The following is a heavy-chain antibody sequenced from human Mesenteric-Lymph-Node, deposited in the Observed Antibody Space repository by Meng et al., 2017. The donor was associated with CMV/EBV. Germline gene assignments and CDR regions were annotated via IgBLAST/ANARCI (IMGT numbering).Heavy chain of an antibody. Sequence: GGSLRLSCAASGFTFSSYGMLWVRQAPGKGLEWVAFIQYDGSNKYYADSVKGRFTISRDNSKNTLYLQMNSLRAEDTAVYYCATFGGVTQRYYYGMDVWGQGTTVTVSS. CDR2: IQYDGSNK. CDR1: GFTFSSYG. D-gene: IGHD3-16*01. J-gene: IGHJ6*02. CDR3: ATFGGVTQRYYYGMDV. V-gene: IGHV3-30*02.